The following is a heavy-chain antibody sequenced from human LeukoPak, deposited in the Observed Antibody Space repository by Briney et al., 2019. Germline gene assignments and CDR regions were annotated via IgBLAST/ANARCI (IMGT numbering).Heavy chain of an antibody. CDR2: ISSSSSYI. Sequence: GGSLRLSCAASGFTFSSYSMNWVRQAPGKGLEWVSSISSSSSYIYYADSVKGRFTISRDNSKNTLYLQMNSLRAEDTAVYYCAREAVHCSGGSCYATFDYWGQGTLVTVSS. J-gene: IGHJ4*02. V-gene: IGHV3-21*01. CDR1: GFTFSSYS. D-gene: IGHD2-15*01. CDR3: AREAVHCSGGSCYATFDY.